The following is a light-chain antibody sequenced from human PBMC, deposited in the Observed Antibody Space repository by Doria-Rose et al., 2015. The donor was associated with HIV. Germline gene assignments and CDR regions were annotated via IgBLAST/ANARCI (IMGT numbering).Light chain of an antibody. CDR2: DGS. J-gene: IGKJ1*01. Sequence: EIVMTQSPGTLSLSPGERATLPRRASQSFSSTYLAWYQQKPGQAPSLLIYDGSTSATGIPDRFSASGSGTDFTLTINRLEPEDFALYYCHRYGTSWTFGQGTKVEI. CDR3: HRYGTSWT. V-gene: IGKV3-20*01. CDR1: QSFSSTY.